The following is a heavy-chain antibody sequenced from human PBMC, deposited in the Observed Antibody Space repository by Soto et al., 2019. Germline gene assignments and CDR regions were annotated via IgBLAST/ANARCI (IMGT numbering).Heavy chain of an antibody. CDR3: ARGELRSVLRYFDWTHTPNYFDY. CDR1: GYTFTSYD. V-gene: IGHV1-8*01. D-gene: IGHD3-9*01. J-gene: IGHJ4*02. CDR2: MNPNSGNT. Sequence: ASVKVSCKASGYTFTSYDINWVRQATGQGLEWMGWMNPNSGNTGYAQKFQGRVTTTRNTSISTAYMELSSLRSEDTAVYYCARGELRSVLRYFDWTHTPNYFDYWGQGTLVTVSS.